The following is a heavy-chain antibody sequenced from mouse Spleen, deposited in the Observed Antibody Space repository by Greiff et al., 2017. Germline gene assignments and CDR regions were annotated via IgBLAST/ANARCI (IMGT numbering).Heavy chain of an antibody. CDR3: AGGLRRGFAY. D-gene: IGHD2-2*01. CDR2: IDPSDSYT. J-gene: IGHJ3*01. Sequence: QVQLQQSGAELVRPGTSVKLSCKASGYTFTSYWMHWVKQRPGQGLEWIGVIDPSDSYTNYNQKFKGKATLTVDTSSSTAYMQLSSLTSEDSAVYYCAGGLRRGFAYWGQGTLVTVSA. V-gene: IGHV1-59*01. CDR1: GYTFTSYW.